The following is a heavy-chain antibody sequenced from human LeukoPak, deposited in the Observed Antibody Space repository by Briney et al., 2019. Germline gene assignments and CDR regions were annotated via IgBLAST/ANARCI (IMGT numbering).Heavy chain of an antibody. V-gene: IGHV1-24*01. J-gene: IGHJ4*02. CDR1: GHTLTDLT. D-gene: IGHD3-3*01. CDR2: FDPGNGEI. Sequence: GASVKVSCKVSGHTLTDLTMHWVRQAPGKGLEWMGGFDPGNGEIIYAQKFQGRVTMTEDASTDTAYMELSSLKSEDTAVYYCAAGGLYDLLPYWGQGTLVTLSS. CDR3: AAGGLYDLLPY.